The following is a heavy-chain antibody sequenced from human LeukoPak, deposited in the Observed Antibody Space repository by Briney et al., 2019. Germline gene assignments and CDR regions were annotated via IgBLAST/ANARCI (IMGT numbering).Heavy chain of an antibody. D-gene: IGHD4-17*01. V-gene: IGHV3-15*01. J-gene: IGHJ4*02. CDR3: TTAPFYGDIDY. Sequence: GGSLRLSCAASGFTFSNAWMSWVRQAPGKGLEWVGRIKSKTDGGTTDYAAPVKGRFTISRDDSKNTLYLQMNSLKTEDTAVYYYTTAPFYGDIDYWGQGTLVTVSS. CDR2: IKSKTDGGTT. CDR1: GFTFSNAW.